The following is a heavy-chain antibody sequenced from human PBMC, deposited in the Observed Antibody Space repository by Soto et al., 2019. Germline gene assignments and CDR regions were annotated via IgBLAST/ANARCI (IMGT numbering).Heavy chain of an antibody. Sequence: GWSLRLSFAASGFNFGVFGIHWVRQAPGKGLEWLSVLSYEGSEEYYADSVRGRFTISRDNSKNMLFLQMDSLRVDDTGVYYCAVPRRSSLTEVAGHGFEDWGQG. CDR1: GFNFGVFG. J-gene: IGHJ4*02. V-gene: IGHV3-30*03. CDR2: LSYEGSEE. D-gene: IGHD6-19*01. CDR3: AVPRRSSLTEVAGHGFED.